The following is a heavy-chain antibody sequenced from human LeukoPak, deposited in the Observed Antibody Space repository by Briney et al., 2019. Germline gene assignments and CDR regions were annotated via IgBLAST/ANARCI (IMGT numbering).Heavy chain of an antibody. J-gene: IGHJ6*03. D-gene: IGHD6-6*01. CDR2: INPNSGGT. CDR1: GYTFTGYY. Sequence: ASVKVSCKASGYTFTGYYMHWVRHAPGQGLERMGWINPNSGGTNNAQKFQGRVTMTRDTSISTAYMELSSLRSDATPVYYCARDPLVYSSSSYSSPQYYYYYYYMDVWGKGTTVTVSS. V-gene: IGHV1-2*02. CDR3: ARDPLVYSSSSYSSPQYYYYYYYMDV.